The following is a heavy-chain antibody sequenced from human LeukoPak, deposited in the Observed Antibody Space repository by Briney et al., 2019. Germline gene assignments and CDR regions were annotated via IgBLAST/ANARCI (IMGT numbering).Heavy chain of an antibody. D-gene: IGHD3/OR15-3a*01. J-gene: IGHJ6*02. V-gene: IGHV1-2*02. Sequence: GASVKVSCKASGYTFTGYYIHWVRQAPGQGLEWMGRINPDSGGTDYAQKFQDRVTVTRDTSISTAYMELNRLRSDDTAMYYCARDGLSPLDVWGQGTTVTVSS. CDR3: ARDGLSPLDV. CDR2: INPDSGGT. CDR1: GYTFTGYY.